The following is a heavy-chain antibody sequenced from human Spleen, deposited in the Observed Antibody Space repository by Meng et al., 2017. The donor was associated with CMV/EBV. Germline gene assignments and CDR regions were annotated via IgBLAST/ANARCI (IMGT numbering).Heavy chain of an antibody. J-gene: IGHJ5*02. CDR3: ARYRDFWSGYNWFDP. CDR2: IIPIFGTA. D-gene: IGHD3-3*01. CDR1: GGTFSSYA. Sequence: QVRPVQSGSEVKKPGSSVKVSCKASGGTFSSYAISWVRQAPGQGLGWMGVIIPIFGTANYAQKFQGRDTITADESTSTAYMELSSLRSEDTAVYYCARYRDFWSGYNWFDPWGQGTLVTVSS. V-gene: IGHV1-69*12.